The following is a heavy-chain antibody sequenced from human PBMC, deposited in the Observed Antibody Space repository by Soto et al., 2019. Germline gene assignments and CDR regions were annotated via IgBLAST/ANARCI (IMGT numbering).Heavy chain of an antibody. CDR1: GFTFSSYG. J-gene: IGHJ4*02. V-gene: IGHV3-33*01. Sequence: HPGGSLRLSCAASGFTFSSYGMHWVRQAPGKGLEWVAVIWYDGSNKYYADSVKGRFTISRDNSKNTLYLQMNSLRAEDTAVYYCAGLYSDYDPPVYWGQGTLVTVSS. CDR2: IWYDGSNK. D-gene: IGHD5-12*01. CDR3: AGLYSDYDPPVY.